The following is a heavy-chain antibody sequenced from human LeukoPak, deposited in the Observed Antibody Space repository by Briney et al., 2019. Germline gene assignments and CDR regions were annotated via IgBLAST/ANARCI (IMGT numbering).Heavy chain of an antibody. CDR1: GFTFSSYV. CDR2: ISYDGSNK. CDR3: ARDRVAVAGTSFDY. J-gene: IGHJ4*02. Sequence: PGRSLRLSCAASGFTFSSYVMHWVRQAPGKGLEWVAVISYDGSNKYYADSVKGRFTISRGNSKNTLYLQMNSLRAEDTAVYYCARDRVAVAGTSFDYWGQGTLVTVSS. V-gene: IGHV3-30-3*01. D-gene: IGHD6-19*01.